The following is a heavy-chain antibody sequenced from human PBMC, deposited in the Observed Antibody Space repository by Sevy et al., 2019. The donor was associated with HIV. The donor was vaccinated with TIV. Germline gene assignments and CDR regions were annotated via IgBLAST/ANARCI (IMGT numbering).Heavy chain of an antibody. CDR1: GFDIRGNY. D-gene: IGHD2-15*01. Sequence: GSLRLSCVVSGFDIRGNYMSWVRQAPGKGLEWVSHIYAGGTAYYADSVKGRFTFSRDDSKNTVSLQMRSLRVEDSAVYYCASEYCSRGSCFFDYWGQGIQVTVSS. CDR2: IYAGGTA. CDR3: ASEYCSRGSCFFDY. J-gene: IGHJ4*02. V-gene: IGHV3-53*01.